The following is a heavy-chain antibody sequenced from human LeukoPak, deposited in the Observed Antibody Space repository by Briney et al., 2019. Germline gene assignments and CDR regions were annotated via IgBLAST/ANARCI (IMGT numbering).Heavy chain of an antibody. J-gene: IGHJ5*02. CDR2: IFYSGST. V-gene: IGHV4-59*01. CDR1: GGSISSYY. CDR3: ARVDCSSTSCFPNWFDP. Sequence: SETLSLTCTVSGGSISSYYWSWIRQPPGKGLEWIGYIFYSGSTNYNPSLKSRATISLDTSKNQFSLKLSSVTAADTAVYYCARVDCSSTSCFPNWFDPWGQGTLVTVSS. D-gene: IGHD2-2*01.